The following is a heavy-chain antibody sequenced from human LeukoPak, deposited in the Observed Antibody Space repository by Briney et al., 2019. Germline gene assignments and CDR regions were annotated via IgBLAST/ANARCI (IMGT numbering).Heavy chain of an antibody. D-gene: IGHD2-2*01. J-gene: IGHJ6*02. CDR1: GYTFTGYY. Sequence: GASVKVSCKASGYTFTGYYMHWVRQAPGQGLEWMGWINPNSGGTNYAQKFQGRVTMTRDTSISTAYMELSRLRSDDTAVYYCARVEVVPALVYYYYGMDVWGQGTTVTVS. CDR3: ARVEVVPALVYYYYGMDV. V-gene: IGHV1-2*02. CDR2: INPNSGGT.